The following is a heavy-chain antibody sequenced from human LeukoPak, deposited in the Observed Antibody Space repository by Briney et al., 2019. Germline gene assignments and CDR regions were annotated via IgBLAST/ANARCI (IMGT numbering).Heavy chain of an antibody. J-gene: IGHJ4*02. CDR1: GYTFTSYG. CDR3: ARDPYYGDRYYFDY. V-gene: IGHV1-18*01. D-gene: IGHD4-17*01. Sequence: ASVKVSCKASGYTFTSYGISWVRQAPGQGLEWMGWISAYNGNTNYAQKLQGRVTMTRDTSISTAYMELSRLRSDDTAVYYCARDPYYGDRYYFDYWGQGTLVTVSS. CDR2: ISAYNGNT.